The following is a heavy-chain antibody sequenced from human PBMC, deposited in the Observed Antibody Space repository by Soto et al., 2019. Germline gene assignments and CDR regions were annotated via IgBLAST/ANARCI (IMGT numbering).Heavy chain of an antibody. CDR1: GFTFSDYY. V-gene: IGHV3-11*06. CDR3: ARDDYYDSNYNWFDP. J-gene: IGHJ5*02. Sequence: PGGSLRLSCAASGFTFSDYYMSWIRQAPGKGLEWVSYISSSSSYTNYADSVKGRFTISRDNAKNSLYLQMNSLRAEDTAVYYCARDDYYDSNYNWFDPWGQGTLVTVSS. CDR2: ISSSSSYT. D-gene: IGHD3-22*01.